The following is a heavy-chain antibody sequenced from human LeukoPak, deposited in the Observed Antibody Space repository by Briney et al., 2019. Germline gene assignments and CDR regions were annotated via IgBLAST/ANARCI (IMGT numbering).Heavy chain of an antibody. CDR2: IYYSGST. Sequence: SETLSLTCTVSGGSIRISSYYWGWIRQPPGKGLEWIGSIYYSGSTYYNPSLKSRVTISVDTSKNQFSLKLSSVTAADTAVYYCARHEASVGPLLYYYYYMDVWGKGTTVTVSS. CDR1: GGSIRISSYY. CDR3: ARHEASVGPLLYYYYYMDV. J-gene: IGHJ6*03. D-gene: IGHD4-23*01. V-gene: IGHV4-39*01.